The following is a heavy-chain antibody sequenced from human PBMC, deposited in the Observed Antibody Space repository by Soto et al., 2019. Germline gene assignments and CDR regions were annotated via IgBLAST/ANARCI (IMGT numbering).Heavy chain of an antibody. Sequence: QVQLVESGGGVVQPGRSLRLSCTASGFTFSTYGMHWFRQAPGKGLEWVTVIWYDGSNKYYADSVKGRFTISRDNSKNTLYLQMNSLRADNTAVYYCARGGGSGSSFVGYYYYTLDVWGQGTTVTVS. V-gene: IGHV3-33*01. CDR3: ARGGGSGSSFVGYYYYTLDV. CDR2: IWYDGSNK. J-gene: IGHJ6*02. D-gene: IGHD1-26*01. CDR1: GFTFSTYG.